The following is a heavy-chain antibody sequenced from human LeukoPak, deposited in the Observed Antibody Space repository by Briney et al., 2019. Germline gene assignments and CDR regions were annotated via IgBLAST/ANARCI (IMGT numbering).Heavy chain of an antibody. CDR3: ASSRIAAAGTWRVFDY. CDR2: IYPGDSDT. J-gene: IGHJ4*02. V-gene: IGHV5-51*01. Sequence: GESLKISCKGSGYSFTNYWIDWVRQMPGKGVEWMGIIYPGDSDTRYSPSFQGQVTISADKSISTAYLQWSSLKASDTAMYYCASSRIAAAGTWRVFDYWGQGTLVTVSS. D-gene: IGHD6-13*01. CDR1: GYSFTNYW.